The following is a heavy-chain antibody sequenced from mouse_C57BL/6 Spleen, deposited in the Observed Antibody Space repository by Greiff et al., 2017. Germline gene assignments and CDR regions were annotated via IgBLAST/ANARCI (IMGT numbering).Heavy chain of an antibody. CDR2: ISRGSSTI. V-gene: IGHV5-17*01. J-gene: IGHJ1*03. Sequence: DVMLVESGGGLVKPGGSLKLSCAASGFTFSDYGMHWVRQAPEKGLEWVAYISRGSSTIYYADTVKGRFTISRDNAKNTLFLQMTRLRSEDTAMYYCARAYGNYALWYFDVWGTGTTVTVSS. CDR1: GFTFSDYG. D-gene: IGHD2-1*01. CDR3: ARAYGNYALWYFDV.